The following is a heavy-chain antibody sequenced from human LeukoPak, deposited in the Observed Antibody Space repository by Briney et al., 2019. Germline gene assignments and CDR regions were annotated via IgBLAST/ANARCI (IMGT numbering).Heavy chain of an antibody. Sequence: SETLSLTCTVSGGSISSYYWSWIRQPPGKGLEWIGYIYYTGSTNYNPSLKSRGTISANTSKNQFSLMLSSVTAADTSVYFCARDYADNTTWYFDLWGRGSRVTVSS. J-gene: IGHJ2*01. D-gene: IGHD1-1*01. CDR3: ARDYADNTTWYFDL. CDR2: IYYTGST. V-gene: IGHV4-59*01. CDR1: GGSISSYY.